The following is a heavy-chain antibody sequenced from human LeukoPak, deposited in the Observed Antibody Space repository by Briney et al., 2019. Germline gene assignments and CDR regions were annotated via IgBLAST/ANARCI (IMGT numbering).Heavy chain of an antibody. CDR1: GLIFSGSG. D-gene: IGHD3-9*01. Sequence: GGSLRLSCAASGLIFSGSGVHWVRQASGKGLEGLGRIGRQGDSDATRYAASLKGKFTISRVDSRNTAYLQMNSLKTEDTAVYYCAGYYNFLTGLNYWGQGTLVTVSS. CDR3: AGYYNFLTGLNY. J-gene: IGHJ4*02. V-gene: IGHV3-73*01. CDR2: IGRQGDSDAT.